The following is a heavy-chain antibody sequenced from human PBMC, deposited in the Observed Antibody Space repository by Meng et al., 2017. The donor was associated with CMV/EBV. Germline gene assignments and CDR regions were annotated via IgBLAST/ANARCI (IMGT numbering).Heavy chain of an antibody. J-gene: IGHJ4*03. CDR1: GYTFTSYD. D-gene: IGHD3-22*01. Sequence: ASVKVSCKASGYTFTSYDISWVRQATGQGLEWMGWMNPNSGNTSYAQKFQGRVTMTTDTSMSTAYMELRSLRSDDTAVYYCAREGGTYDGGGGCFDFWGQGTMVTVSS. CDR2: MNPNSGNT. V-gene: IGHV1-8*01. CDR3: AREGGTYDGGGGCFDF.